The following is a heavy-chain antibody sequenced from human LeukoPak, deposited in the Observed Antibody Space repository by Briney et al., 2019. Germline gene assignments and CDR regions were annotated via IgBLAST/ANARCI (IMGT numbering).Heavy chain of an antibody. J-gene: IGHJ5*02. D-gene: IGHD2-2*01. Sequence: PETLSLTCAVYGGSFSGYYWSWIRQPPGKGLEWIGEINHSGSTNYNPSLKSRVTISVDTSKNQFSLKLSSVTAADTAVYYCARYGPAAIAYWFDPWGQGTLVTVSS. CDR3: ARYGPAAIAYWFDP. V-gene: IGHV4-34*01. CDR1: GGSFSGYY. CDR2: INHSGST.